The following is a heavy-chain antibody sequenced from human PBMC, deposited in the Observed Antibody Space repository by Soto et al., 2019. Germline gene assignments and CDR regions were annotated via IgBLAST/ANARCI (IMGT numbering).Heavy chain of an antibody. J-gene: IGHJ5*02. D-gene: IGHD3-9*01. CDR2: IWYDGSNK. Sequence: PGGSLRLSCAASGSTFSSYGMHWVRQAPGKGLEWVAVIWYDGSNKYYADSVKGRFTISRDNSKNTLYLQMNSLRAEDTAVYYCARDQDPYYDILTGYPFDPWGQGTLVTVSS. CDR3: ARDQDPYYDILTGYPFDP. CDR1: GSTFSSYG. V-gene: IGHV3-33*01.